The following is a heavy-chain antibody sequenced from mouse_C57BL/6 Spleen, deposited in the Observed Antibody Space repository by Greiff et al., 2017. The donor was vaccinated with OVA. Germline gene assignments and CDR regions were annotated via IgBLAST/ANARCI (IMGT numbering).Heavy chain of an antibody. CDR1: GYTFTDYY. CDR3: ARRDTTEGAMDY. Sequence: QVQLKQSGAELVRPGASVKLSCKASGYTFTDYYINWVKQRPGQGLEWIARIYPGSGNTYYNEKFKGKATLTAEKSSSTAYMQLSSLTSEDSAVYFCARRDTTEGAMDYWGQGTSVTVSS. V-gene: IGHV1-76*01. J-gene: IGHJ4*01. D-gene: IGHD1-1*01. CDR2: IYPGSGNT.